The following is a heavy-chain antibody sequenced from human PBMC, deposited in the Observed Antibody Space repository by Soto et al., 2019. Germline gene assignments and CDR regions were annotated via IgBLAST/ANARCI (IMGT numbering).Heavy chain of an antibody. Sequence: QLHLQESGPGLVKPSETLSLTCTVSGGSISSSTYFWGWIRQPPGKGLEWIGNVYYGGTTYYNRSLKSRVPISVETSTGQFSLKLSSVTAADTAVYYCAGGDYYHSSGYYFYYYTMDVWGQGTTVTVSS. J-gene: IGHJ6*02. V-gene: IGHV4-39*01. CDR1: GGSISSSTYF. D-gene: IGHD3-22*01. CDR2: VYYGGTT. CDR3: AGGDYYHSSGYYFYYYTMDV.